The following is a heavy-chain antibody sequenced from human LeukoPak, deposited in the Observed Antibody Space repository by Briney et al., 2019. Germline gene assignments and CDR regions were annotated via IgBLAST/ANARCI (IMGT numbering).Heavy chain of an antibody. V-gene: IGHV4-34*01. Sequence: SETLSLTCAVYGGSFSGHYWSWIRQPPGKGLEWIGEINHSGSTNYNPSLKSRVTISVDTSKNQFSLKLSSVTAADTAVYYCARGLRGYCSGGSCYPRAYYFDYWGQGTLVTVSS. J-gene: IGHJ4*02. CDR2: INHSGST. CDR3: ARGLRGYCSGGSCYPRAYYFDY. D-gene: IGHD2-15*01. CDR1: GGSFSGHY.